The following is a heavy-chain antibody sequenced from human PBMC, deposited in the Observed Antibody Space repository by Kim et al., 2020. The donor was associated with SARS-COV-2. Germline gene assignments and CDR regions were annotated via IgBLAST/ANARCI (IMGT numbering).Heavy chain of an antibody. Sequence: GGSLRLSCAASGFTFSSYWMSWVRQAPGKGLEWVANIKEDGSEKYYVDSVKGRFTISRDNAKNSLYLQMNSLRPEDTALYYCARGYYYDSRVEGYWGQGALVTVSS. V-gene: IGHV3-7*01. D-gene: IGHD3-22*01. CDR1: GFTFSSYW. CDR2: IKEDGSEK. J-gene: IGHJ4*02. CDR3: ARGYYYDSRVEGY.